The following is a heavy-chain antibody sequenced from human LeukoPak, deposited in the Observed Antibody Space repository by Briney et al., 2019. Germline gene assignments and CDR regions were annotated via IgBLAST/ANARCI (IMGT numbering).Heavy chain of an antibody. V-gene: IGHV1-18*01. CDR2: ISAYNGNT. CDR3: ATELIDYYDSSGFGWFDP. Sequence: ASVKVSCKASGYTFTSYGISWVRQAPGQGLEWMGWISAYNGNTNYAQKLQGRVTMTTDTSTSTAYMELSSLRSEDTAVYYCATELIDYYDSSGFGWFDPWGQGTLVTVSS. D-gene: IGHD3-22*01. J-gene: IGHJ5*02. CDR1: GYTFTSYG.